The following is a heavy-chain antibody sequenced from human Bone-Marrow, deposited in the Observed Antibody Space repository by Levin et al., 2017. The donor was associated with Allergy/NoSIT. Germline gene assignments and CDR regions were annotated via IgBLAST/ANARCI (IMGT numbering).Heavy chain of an antibody. CDR1: GASFSGYY. J-gene: IGHJ6*02. V-gene: IGHV4-34*01. CDR3: ATEQQVARFFNHYYGLDV. CDR2: IDHTGST. Sequence: PGGSLRLSCALYGASFSGYYWTWIRQSPGGGLEWIGEIDHTGSTNYNPSLKSRVNISVDMSKKQFSLSLSSVTAADTAVYYCATEQQVARFFNHYYGLDVWGQGTTVTVSS. D-gene: IGHD6-13*01.